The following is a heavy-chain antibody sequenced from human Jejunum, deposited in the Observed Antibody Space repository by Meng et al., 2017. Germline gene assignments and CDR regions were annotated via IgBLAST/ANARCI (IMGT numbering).Heavy chain of an antibody. CDR1: GFTFSNYW. CDR3: VRGIAVAGTTPLNY. V-gene: IGHV3-74*01. J-gene: IGHJ4*02. CDR2: INGDGSST. Sequence: GGSLRLSCAASGFTFSNYWMHWVRQAPAKGLLWVSRINGDGSSTNSADSVKGRFTISRDNAKNTLYLQMNSLRAEDTAVYYCVRGIAVAGTTPLNYWGQGTLVTVSS. D-gene: IGHD6-19*01.